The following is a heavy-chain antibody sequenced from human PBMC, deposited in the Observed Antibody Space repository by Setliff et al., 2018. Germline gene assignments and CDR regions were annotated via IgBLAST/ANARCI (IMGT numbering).Heavy chain of an antibody. J-gene: IGHJ3*01. Sequence: LRLSCAASGFTFSTAWMNWVRQAPGKGLEWVGRIKGKNDGLATDYAAPVKGRFTISRDDSRNTLYLQMNSLKTEDTAVYYCTTDPSPTFGGVIGAAFDFWGQGTMVTVSS. CDR2: IKGKNDGLAT. V-gene: IGHV3-15*07. CDR3: TTDPSPTFGGVIGAAFDF. D-gene: IGHD3-16*01. CDR1: GFTFSTAW.